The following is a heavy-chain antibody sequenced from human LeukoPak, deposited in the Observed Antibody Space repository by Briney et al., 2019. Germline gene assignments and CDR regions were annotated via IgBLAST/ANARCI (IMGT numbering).Heavy chain of an antibody. CDR3: ARVLRYDNRGHDSFDI. CDR2: LNSRRRYI. CDR1: GCTVSSYY. Sequence: NTAEALRLSCTASGCTVSSYYMSWIRQAPGKGLEWVSPLNSRRRYIYYAASLKGRFTISRDNAKNSLYLQMNSLRAEDTAVYYCARVLRYDNRGHDSFDIWGQGTMVTVSS. D-gene: IGHD3-22*01. J-gene: IGHJ3*02. V-gene: IGHV3-21*01.